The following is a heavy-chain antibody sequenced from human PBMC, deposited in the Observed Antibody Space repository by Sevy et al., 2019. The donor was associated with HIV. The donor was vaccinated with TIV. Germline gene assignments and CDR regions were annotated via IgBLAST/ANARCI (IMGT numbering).Heavy chain of an antibody. V-gene: IGHV3-7*03. J-gene: IGHJ4*02. CDR3: ARDVFYGSGSYYNEAHRKQGDY. D-gene: IGHD3-10*01. Sequence: GGSLRLSCAASGFTFSSYWMSWVRQAPGKGLEWVANIKQDGSEKYYVDSVKGRFTISRDNAKNSLYLQMNSLRAEDMAVYYCARDVFYGSGSYYNEAHRKQGDYWGQGTLVTVSS. CDR2: IKQDGSEK. CDR1: GFTFSSYW.